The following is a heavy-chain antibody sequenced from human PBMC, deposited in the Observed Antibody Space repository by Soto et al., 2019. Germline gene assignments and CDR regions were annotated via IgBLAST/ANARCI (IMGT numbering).Heavy chain of an antibody. CDR3: AGTDFWSGYGRSDY. CDR2: IYYSGST. D-gene: IGHD3-3*01. Sequence: SVTLFLTCTVSGGSISSYCCSWIRQPPGKGLEWIGYIYYSGSTNYNPSLKSRVTISVDTSKNQFSLKLSSVTAADTAVHYCAGTDFWSGYGRSDYWGQGTLVTVSS. V-gene: IGHV4-59*08. J-gene: IGHJ4*02. CDR1: GGSISSYC.